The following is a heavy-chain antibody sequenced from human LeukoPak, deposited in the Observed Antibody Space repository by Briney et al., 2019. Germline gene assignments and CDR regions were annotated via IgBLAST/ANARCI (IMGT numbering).Heavy chain of an antibody. CDR2: IIPIFGTA. V-gene: IGHV1-69*06. J-gene: IGHJ3*02. CDR3: ARAESDSSGYYGAFDI. D-gene: IGHD3-22*01. CDR1: GGTFSSYA. Sequence: GASVKVSCKASGGTFSSYAISWVRQAPGQGLEWMGGIIPIFGTANYAQKFQGRVTITADKSTSTAYMELSSLRSEDTAVYYCARAESDSSGYYGAFDIWGQGTMVTVSS.